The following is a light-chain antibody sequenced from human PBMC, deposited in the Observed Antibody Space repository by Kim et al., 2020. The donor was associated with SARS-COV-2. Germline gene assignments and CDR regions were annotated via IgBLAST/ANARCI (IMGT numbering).Light chain of an antibody. Sequence: SASVGDRVTITCQASQDISDYLNWYQQKPRKAPKLLIYDASNLETGVPPRFSGSGSGTDFTFTITSLQPEDSATYYCQQYDDLLSFGQGTRLEIK. CDR3: QQYDDLLS. CDR1: QDISDY. J-gene: IGKJ5*01. V-gene: IGKV1-33*01. CDR2: DAS.